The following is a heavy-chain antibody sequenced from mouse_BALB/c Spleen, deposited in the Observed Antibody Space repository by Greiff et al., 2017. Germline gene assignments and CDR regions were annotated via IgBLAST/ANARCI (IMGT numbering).Heavy chain of an antibody. CDR1: GFSLTSYG. J-gene: IGHJ3*01. CDR3: AREGRDYDEAWFAY. D-gene: IGHD2-4*01. CDR2: IWAGGST. V-gene: IGHV2-9*02. Sequence: VKLQESGPGLVAPSQSLSITCTVSGFSLTSYGVHWVRQPPGKGLEWLGVIWAGGSTNYNSALMSRLSISKDNSKSQVFLKMNSLQTDDTAMYYCAREGRDYDEAWFAYWGQGTLVTVSA.